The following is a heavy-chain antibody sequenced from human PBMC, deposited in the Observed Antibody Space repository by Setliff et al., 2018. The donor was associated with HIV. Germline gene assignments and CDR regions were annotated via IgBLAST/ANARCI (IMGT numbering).Heavy chain of an antibody. D-gene: IGHD5-18*01. CDR1: GGTPRGYA. V-gene: IGHV1-69*10. Sequence: GASVKVSCKTSGGTPRGYAISWVRQAPGQGLEWMGGFISVRGVTHHAQKFQGRVTFTTDESTSTAYMELSSLRSEDTAIYYCARGPPLGNSYGYVNYWGQGTLVTVSS. CDR3: ARGPPLGNSYGYVNY. J-gene: IGHJ4*02. CDR2: FISVRGVT.